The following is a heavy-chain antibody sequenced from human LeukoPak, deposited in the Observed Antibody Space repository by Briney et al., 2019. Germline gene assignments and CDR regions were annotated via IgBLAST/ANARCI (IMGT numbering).Heavy chain of an antibody. CDR2: IILILSIA. V-gene: IGHV1-69*04. CDR3: ARDLVQADVVVPSETLYNWFDP. Sequence: GASVKVSCKASVYSFTTYYMHWMRQAPGQGLEWMGRIILILSIANYAQKFQGRVTITADKSTSTAYMELSSLSSEDTAVYYCARDLVQADVVVPSETLYNWFDPWGQGTLVTVSS. D-gene: IGHD2-2*01. CDR1: VYSFTTYY. J-gene: IGHJ5*02.